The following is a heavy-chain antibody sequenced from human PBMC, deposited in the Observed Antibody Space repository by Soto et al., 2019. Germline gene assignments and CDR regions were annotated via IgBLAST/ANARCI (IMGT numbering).Heavy chain of an antibody. J-gene: IGHJ4*02. V-gene: IGHV1-46*01. CDR3: ARGGHVVVVTAALDY. CDR1: GDTFTDYY. CDR2: VNPSGGHT. Sequence: QVQLVQSGAEVKKPGASVKVSCKASGDTFTDYYIHWVRQAPGQGLEWMGTVNPSGGHTTYAQHFLGRMTMTRDTSNSTLYMEVTSPTSEDTAVYYCARGGHVVVVTAALDYWGQGTLVTVSS. D-gene: IGHD2-21*02.